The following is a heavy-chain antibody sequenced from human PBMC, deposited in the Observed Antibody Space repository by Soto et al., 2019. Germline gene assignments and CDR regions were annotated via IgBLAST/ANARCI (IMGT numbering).Heavy chain of an antibody. V-gene: IGHV1-18*01. Sequence: ASVKVSCKASGYTFTSYGISWVRQAPGQGLEWMGWISAYNGNTNYAQKLQGRVTMTTDTSTSTAYMELRSLRSDGTAVYYCARSSYDSSGYYPLDAFDIWGQGTMVTVSS. CDR1: GYTFTSYG. CDR3: ARSSYDSSGYYPLDAFDI. D-gene: IGHD3-22*01. CDR2: ISAYNGNT. J-gene: IGHJ3*02.